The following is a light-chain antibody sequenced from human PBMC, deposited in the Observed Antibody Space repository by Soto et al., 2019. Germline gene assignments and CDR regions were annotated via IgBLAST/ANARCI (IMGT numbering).Light chain of an antibody. CDR2: GNG. Sequence: QSVLTQPPSVSGAPGQRVTISCTGSSSNIGAGYDVHWYQQVPGAAPKLLIFGNGNRPSGVPDRFSGSKSGTSASLAITGLQAEDEADYYCQSYDSRLSAYVFGTGTKVTVL. CDR3: QSYDSRLSAYV. V-gene: IGLV1-40*01. J-gene: IGLJ1*01. CDR1: SSNIGAGYD.